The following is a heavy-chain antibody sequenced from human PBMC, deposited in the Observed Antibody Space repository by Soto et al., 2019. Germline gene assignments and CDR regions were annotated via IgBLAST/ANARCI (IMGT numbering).Heavy chain of an antibody. CDR2: IYYSGST. D-gene: IGHD2-2*01. J-gene: IGHJ6*03. Sequence: SETLSLTCTVSGGSISSYYWSWIRQPPGKGLEWIGYIYYSGSTNYNPSLKSRVTISVDTSKNQFSLKLSSVTAADTAVYYCAREKNGHCSSTSCYDNYYYMDVWGKGTTVTVSS. CDR3: AREKNGHCSSTSCYDNYYYMDV. CDR1: GGSISSYY. V-gene: IGHV4-59*01.